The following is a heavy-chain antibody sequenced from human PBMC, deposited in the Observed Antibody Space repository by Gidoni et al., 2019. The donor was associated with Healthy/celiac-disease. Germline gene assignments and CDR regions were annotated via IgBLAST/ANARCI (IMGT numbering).Heavy chain of an antibody. Sequence: EVQLVDSGGGLVQPGRSLRLSCAASGFTFDDYAMHWVRQAPGKGLAWVSGISWNSGSIGYADSVKGRFTISRDNAKNSLYLQMNSLRAEDTALYYCAKDIRYYGSGSPFDYWGQGTLVTVSS. D-gene: IGHD3-10*01. V-gene: IGHV3-9*01. CDR2: ISWNSGSI. J-gene: IGHJ4*02. CDR3: AKDIRYYGSGSPFDY. CDR1: GFTFDDYA.